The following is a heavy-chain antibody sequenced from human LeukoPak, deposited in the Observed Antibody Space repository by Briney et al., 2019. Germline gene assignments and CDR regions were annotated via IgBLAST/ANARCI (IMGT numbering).Heavy chain of an antibody. Sequence: SETLSPTCTVSGGSINSYYWSWIRQPPGKGLEWIGYIYYSGSTNYNPSLKSRATISVDTSKNQFSLTLSSVTAADTAVYYCARARGYSGYAYFDYWGQGTLVTVSS. CDR2: IYYSGST. V-gene: IGHV4-59*01. CDR1: GGSINSYY. J-gene: IGHJ4*02. D-gene: IGHD5-12*01. CDR3: ARARGYSGYAYFDY.